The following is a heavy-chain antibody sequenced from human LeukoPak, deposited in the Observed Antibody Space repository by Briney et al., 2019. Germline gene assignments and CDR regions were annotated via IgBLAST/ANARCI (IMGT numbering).Heavy chain of an antibody. CDR2: IRYDESTT. D-gene: IGHD4-17*01. CDR1: GVTFSGFC. Sequence: PAESLTLSCAASGVTFSGFCIRWVRQAPGKGLEWVAFIRYDESTTYYGDSVKGRFTISRDNSKSTVYLQLNSLRADDTAVYYCVRGWTYGDYINFDFWGQVTLVIVS. V-gene: IGHV3-30*02. J-gene: IGHJ4*02. CDR3: VRGWTYGDYINFDF.